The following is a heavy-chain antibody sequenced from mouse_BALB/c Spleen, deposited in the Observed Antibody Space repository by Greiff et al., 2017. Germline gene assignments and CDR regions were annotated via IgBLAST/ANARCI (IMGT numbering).Heavy chain of an antibody. CDR1: GFNIKDYY. Sequence: EVKLQESGAELVRSGASVKLSCTASGFNIKDYYMHWVKQRPEQGLEWIGWIDPENGDTEYAPKFQGKATMTADTSSNTAYLQLSSLTSEDTAVYYCNMGGNPWYFDVWGAGTTVTVSS. CDR3: NMGGNPWYFDV. V-gene: IGHV14-4*02. J-gene: IGHJ1*01. D-gene: IGHD1-1*02. CDR2: IDPENGDT.